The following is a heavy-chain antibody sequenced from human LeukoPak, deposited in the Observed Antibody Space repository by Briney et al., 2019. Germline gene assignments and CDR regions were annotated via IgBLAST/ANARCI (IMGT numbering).Heavy chain of an antibody. CDR1: GFTFTTYA. J-gene: IGHJ4*02. V-gene: IGHV3-21*01. D-gene: IGHD3-22*01. CDR3: ARGGQNYYDSSGYN. CDR2: ISSSSSYI. Sequence: GGSLRLSCAASGFTFTTYAMSWVRQAPGKGLEWVSSISSSSSYIYYADSVKGRFTISRDNAKNSLYLQMNSLRAEDTAVYYCARGGQNYYDSSGYNWGQGTLVTVSS.